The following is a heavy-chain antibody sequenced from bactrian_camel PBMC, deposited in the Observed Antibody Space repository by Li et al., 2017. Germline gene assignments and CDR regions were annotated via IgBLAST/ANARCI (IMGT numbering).Heavy chain of an antibody. Sequence: DVQLVESGGGLVQPGGSLRLPRVASGFSFSDYAMTWVRQAPGKGLEWVTTINNPGGKTYYADSVKGRFTISRDSAKNTVYLQMNNLKPEDTAEYYCAAERECGEALVVSGTISPLGYWGQGTQVTVS. D-gene: IGHD6*01. CDR2: INNPGGKT. CDR1: GFSFSDYA. J-gene: IGHJ6*01. V-gene: IGHV3S40*01. CDR3: AAERECGEALVVSGTISPLGY.